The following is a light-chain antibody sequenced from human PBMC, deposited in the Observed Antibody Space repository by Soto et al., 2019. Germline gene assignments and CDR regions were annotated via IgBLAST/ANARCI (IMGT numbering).Light chain of an antibody. CDR3: QQSSNWPPT. V-gene: IGKV3-11*01. Sequence: EIVLTQSPATLSLSPGERTTISCRASQSVSSYLAWYQHKPGQAPRLLLYDASNRATGIPARFSGSGSGTDLTLTISSLEPEYFAVYYCQQSSNWPPTFGGGTKVEIK. J-gene: IGKJ4*01. CDR2: DAS. CDR1: QSVSSY.